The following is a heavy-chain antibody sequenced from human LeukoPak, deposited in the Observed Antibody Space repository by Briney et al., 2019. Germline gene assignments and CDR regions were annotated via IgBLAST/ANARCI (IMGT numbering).Heavy chain of an antibody. CDR2: INHSGST. CDR3: ARSLRTSWSSRADWFDP. Sequence: PSETLSLTCAVYGGSFSGYYWSWIRQPLGKGLEWIGEINHSGSTNYNPSLKSRVTISVDTSKNQFSLKLSSVTAADTAVYYCARSLRTSWSSRADWFDPWGQGTLVTVSS. D-gene: IGHD2-2*01. V-gene: IGHV4-34*01. J-gene: IGHJ5*02. CDR1: GGSFSGYY.